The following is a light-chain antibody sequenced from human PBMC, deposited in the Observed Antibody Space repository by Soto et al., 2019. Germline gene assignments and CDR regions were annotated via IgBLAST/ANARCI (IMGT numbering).Light chain of an antibody. Sequence: EIVLTQSPGTLSLSPGERASLSCRASHSVSNNYIAWYQQQPSQAHSLHLYSDTTTSTDSPDPSAGSGTGPDITLTLTRLEPEPFAVYNCHQYGVSPKTFGQGTKVDIK. J-gene: IGKJ1*01. CDR1: HSVSNNY. CDR3: HQYGVSPKT. V-gene: IGKV3-20*01. CDR2: SDT.